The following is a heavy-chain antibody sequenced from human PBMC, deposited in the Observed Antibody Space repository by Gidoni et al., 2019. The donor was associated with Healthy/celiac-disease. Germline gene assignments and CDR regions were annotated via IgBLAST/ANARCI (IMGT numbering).Heavy chain of an antibody. CDR3: TTSTNYYGSGSYPPNAFDI. V-gene: IGHV3-15*01. CDR2: IKSKTDGGTT. Sequence: EVQLVESGGGLVKPGGSLRLSCAASGFPFSNAWMSWVRQAPGKGLEWVGRIKSKTDGGTTDYAAPVKGRFTISRDDSKNTLYLQMNSLKTEDTAVYYCTTSTNYYGSGSYPPNAFDIWGQGTMVTVSS. CDR1: GFPFSNAW. D-gene: IGHD3-10*01. J-gene: IGHJ3*02.